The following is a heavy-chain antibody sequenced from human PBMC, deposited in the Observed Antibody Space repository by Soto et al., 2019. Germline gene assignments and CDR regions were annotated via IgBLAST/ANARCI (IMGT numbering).Heavy chain of an antibody. V-gene: IGHV3-74*02. CDR3: ARRGGIDH. J-gene: IGHJ4*02. CDR2: IQSDGSSI. Sequence: EVQMVESGGGLVQPGGSLRLSCAASGFIFNNYWMHWVRQVPGKGLMWVSRIQSDGSSIDYADSVEGRFTISRDNAKNTLYLQMNSLRVEDTAVYYCARRGGIDHWGQGTLVTVSS. CDR1: GFIFNNYW.